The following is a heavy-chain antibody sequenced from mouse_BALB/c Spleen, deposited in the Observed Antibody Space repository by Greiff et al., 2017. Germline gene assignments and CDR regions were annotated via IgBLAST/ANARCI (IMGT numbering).Heavy chain of an antibody. CDR2: IDPSDSYT. Sequence: VQLQQSGAELVKPGASVKMSCKASGYTFTSYWMHWVKQRPGQGLEWIGTIDPSDSYTNYNHKFKGKATLTVDTSSNTAYMQLSSLTSEDSAVYYCTSEESYERFAYWGQGTLVTGSA. J-gene: IGHJ3*01. V-gene: IGHV1S127*01. CDR1: GYTFTSYW. D-gene: IGHD2-12*01. CDR3: TSEESYERFAY.